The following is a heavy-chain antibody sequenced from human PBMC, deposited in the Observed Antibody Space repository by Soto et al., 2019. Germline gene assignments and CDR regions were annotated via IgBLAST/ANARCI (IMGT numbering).Heavy chain of an antibody. CDR3: ARGLVTVVTLGYYYGMDV. J-gene: IGHJ6*02. V-gene: IGHV1-69*13. CDR1: GGTFSSDA. CDR2: IIPTSGTA. D-gene: IGHD2-21*02. Sequence: SVKVSCKASGGTFSSDAFSWVRQAPGQGLEWMGGIIPTSGTANYAQKFQGRATITADESTSTAYMELSSLTSEDTAVYYCARGLVTVVTLGYYYGMDVWGQGTTVTVSS.